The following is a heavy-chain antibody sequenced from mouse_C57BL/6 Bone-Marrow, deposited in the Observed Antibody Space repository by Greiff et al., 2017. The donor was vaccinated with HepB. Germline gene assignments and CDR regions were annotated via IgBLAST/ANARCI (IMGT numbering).Heavy chain of an antibody. Sequence: EVKVVESGGGLVQPKGSLKLSCAASGFSFNTYAMNWVRQAPGKGLEWVARIRSKSNNYATYYADSVKDRFTISRDDSESMLYLQMNNLKTEDTAMYYCVRPINWDGFAYWGQGTLVTVSA. D-gene: IGHD4-1*02. CDR2: IRSKSNNYAT. CDR1: GFSFNTYA. V-gene: IGHV10-1*01. CDR3: VRPINWDGFAY. J-gene: IGHJ3*01.